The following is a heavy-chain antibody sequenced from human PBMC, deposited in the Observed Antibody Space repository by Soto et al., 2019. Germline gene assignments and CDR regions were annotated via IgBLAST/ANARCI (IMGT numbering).Heavy chain of an antibody. J-gene: IGHJ4*02. D-gene: IGHD3-10*02. CDR2: ISAYNGNT. CDR1: GYTFTSYG. CDR3: ARSPTVRGHRYYFDY. Sequence: ASVKVSCKASGYTFTSYGISWVRQAPGQGLEWMGWISAYNGNTNYAQKLQGRVTMTTDTSTSTAYMELRSLRSDDTAVYYCARSPTVRGHRYYFDYWGQGTLVTVSS. V-gene: IGHV1-18*01.